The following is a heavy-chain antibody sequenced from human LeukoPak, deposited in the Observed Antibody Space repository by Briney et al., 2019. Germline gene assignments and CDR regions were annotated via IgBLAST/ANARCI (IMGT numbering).Heavy chain of an antibody. J-gene: IGHJ4*02. CDR1: GYNFNGYY. CDR3: ARDSGERGSGSYLIAY. Sequence: ASVKVSCKASGYNFNGYYIFWVRQAPGQGLEWMGWVWPINGVTTYAQTFRDRVTMTRDTSISTAYMELSRLRSDDTAVYYCARDSGERGSGSYLIAYWGQGTLVTVSS. CDR2: VWPINGVT. V-gene: IGHV1-2*02. D-gene: IGHD3-10*01.